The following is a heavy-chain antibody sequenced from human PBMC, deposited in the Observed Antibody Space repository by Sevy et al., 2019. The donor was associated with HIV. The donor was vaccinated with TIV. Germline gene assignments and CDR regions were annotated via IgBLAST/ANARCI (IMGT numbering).Heavy chain of an antibody. D-gene: IGHD3-22*01. CDR1: GFTFSNYA. Sequence: GGSLRLSCAAAGFTFSNYAMHWVRQAPGKGLEWVAIIWSDGAYQYHGDSVKGRFTISRDNSKNTLYLQMNNVRVEDTAAYYCARDGYYYDNAAYYAFDSWGQGTLVTVSS. CDR2: IWSDGAYQ. CDR3: ARDGYYYDNAAYYAFDS. V-gene: IGHV3-33*01. J-gene: IGHJ4*02.